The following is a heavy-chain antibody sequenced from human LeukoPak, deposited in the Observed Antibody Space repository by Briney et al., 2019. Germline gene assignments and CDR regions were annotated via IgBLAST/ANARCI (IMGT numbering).Heavy chain of an antibody. Sequence: GSLRLSCAASGFTFSSYAMSWVRQAPGKGLEWVSAISGSGGSTYYADSVKGRFTISRDNSKNTLYLQMNSLRAEDTAVYYCAKFSVEFYYYYMDVWGKGTTVTVSS. J-gene: IGHJ6*03. CDR1: GFTFSSYA. D-gene: IGHD1-1*01. CDR3: AKFSVEFYYYYMDV. CDR2: ISGSGGST. V-gene: IGHV3-23*01.